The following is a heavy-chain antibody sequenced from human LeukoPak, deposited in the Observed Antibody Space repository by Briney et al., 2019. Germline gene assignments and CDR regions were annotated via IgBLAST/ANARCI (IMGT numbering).Heavy chain of an antibody. V-gene: IGHV3-48*04. J-gene: IGHJ3*02. Sequence: GGSLRLSCAASGFTFSSYSMNWVRQAPGKGLEWVSYISSSGSTIYYADSVKGRFTISRDNAKNSLYLQMNSLRAEDTAVYYCARPYYDFWSGRSHAFDIWGQGTMVTVSS. D-gene: IGHD3-3*01. CDR1: GFTFSSYS. CDR3: ARPYYDFWSGRSHAFDI. CDR2: ISSSGSTI.